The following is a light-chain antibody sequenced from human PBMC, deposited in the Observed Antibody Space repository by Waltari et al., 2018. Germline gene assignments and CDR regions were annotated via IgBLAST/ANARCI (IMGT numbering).Light chain of an antibody. V-gene: IGKV2-30*02. CDR1: QSLVHSDGNTY. CDR2: KVS. J-gene: IGKJ2*01. Sequence: DVVMTQSPLSLPVTLGQPASISCRSSQSLVHSDGNTYLNWFQQRPGQSPRRLIYKVSNRDSGVPDRFSGSGSGTDLTLKISRVEAEDVGGYYCMQGTHWLATFGQGTKLEIK. CDR3: MQGTHWLAT.